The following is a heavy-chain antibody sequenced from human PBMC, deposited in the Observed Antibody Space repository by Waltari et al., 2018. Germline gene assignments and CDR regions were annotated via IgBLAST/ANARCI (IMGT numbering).Heavy chain of an antibody. CDR3: ARVPHRSTGWLQAPYNFDF. CDR2: ISVFNGHT. V-gene: IGHV1-18*01. D-gene: IGHD6-19*01. CDR1: GGTFSSYA. J-gene: IGHJ4*02. Sequence: QVQLVQSGAEVKKPGSSVKVSCKASGGTFSSYAISWVRQAPGQGLEWMGWISVFNGHTNYAQRLQGRVSMTADTSTSTSYRELRSLISDDTAVYYCARVPHRSTGWLQAPYNFDFWGQGTLVTVSS.